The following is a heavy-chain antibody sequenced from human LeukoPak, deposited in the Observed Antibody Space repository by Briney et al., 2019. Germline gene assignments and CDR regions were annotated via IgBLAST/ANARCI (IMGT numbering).Heavy chain of an antibody. CDR1: GGSFSNTDCY. V-gene: IGHV4-39*01. J-gene: IGHJ4*02. Sequence: PSETLSLTCIVSGGSFSNTDCYWDWIRQAPGKGLEWIGSISYTGSTFYSPSLKSRVTFSVERSTSQFSLRLTSVTAADTAVYYCASSFYYDSRDYWGQGTLVTVSS. CDR2: ISYTGST. CDR3: ASSFYYDSRDY. D-gene: IGHD3-22*01.